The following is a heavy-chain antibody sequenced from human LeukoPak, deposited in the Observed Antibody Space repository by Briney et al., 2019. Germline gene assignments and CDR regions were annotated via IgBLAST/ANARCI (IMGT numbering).Heavy chain of an antibody. J-gene: IGHJ4*02. Sequence: PSETLSLTCAVYGGSFSGYYWSWIRQPPGKGLEWIGEINHSGSTNYNPSLKSRVTISVDTSKNQFSLKLSSVTAADTAVYYCAAPAPYYDFWSGYSQTFDYWGQGTLVTVSS. D-gene: IGHD3-3*01. CDR2: INHSGST. CDR3: AAPAPYYDFWSGYSQTFDY. CDR1: GGSFSGYY. V-gene: IGHV4-34*01.